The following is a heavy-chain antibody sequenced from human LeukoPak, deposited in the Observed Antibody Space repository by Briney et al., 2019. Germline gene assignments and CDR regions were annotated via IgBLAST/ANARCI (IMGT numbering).Heavy chain of an antibody. J-gene: IGHJ5*02. CDR1: GGSISSSSYY. CDR2: IYYSGST. D-gene: IGHD2/OR15-2a*01. V-gene: IGHV4-39*01. CDR3: ARHVRSRNWFDP. Sequence: PSETLSLTCSVSGGSISSSSYYWGWIRQPPGKGPDWIGSIYYSGSTNYNPSLKSRVTISVDTSKNQFSLKLSSVTAADTAVYYCARHVRSRNWFDPWGQGTLVTVSS.